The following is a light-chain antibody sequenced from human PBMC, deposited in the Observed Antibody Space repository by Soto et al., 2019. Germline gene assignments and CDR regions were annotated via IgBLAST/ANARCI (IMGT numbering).Light chain of an antibody. CDR2: AAS. V-gene: IGKV1-39*01. J-gene: IGKJ5*01. Sequence: DIQMTQSPSTLSASAGDTVTITCRASESIDNWLAWYQQKPGKAPKLLIYAASSLQSGVPSRFSGSGSGTDFTLTISSLQPEDFATYYCQQSYSTPITFGQGTRLEIK. CDR3: QQSYSTPIT. CDR1: ESIDNW.